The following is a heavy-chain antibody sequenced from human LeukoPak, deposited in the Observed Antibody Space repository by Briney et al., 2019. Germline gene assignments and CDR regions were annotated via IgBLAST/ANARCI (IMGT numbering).Heavy chain of an antibody. CDR1: GYSIRSGYH. CDR3: ARSEINDYMNY. Sequence: SETLSLTCSVSGYSIRSGYHWAWIRQPPGKGLEWIGSINYSEKPYYNPSLKSRVTTSVDTSKNQFSLKMTSVTAADTAFYFCARSEINDYMNYWGQGMPVTVSS. CDR2: INYSEKP. D-gene: IGHD4-11*01. J-gene: IGHJ4*02. V-gene: IGHV4-38-2*02.